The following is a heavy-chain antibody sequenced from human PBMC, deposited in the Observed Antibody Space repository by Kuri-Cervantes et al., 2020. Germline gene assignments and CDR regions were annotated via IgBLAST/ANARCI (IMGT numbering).Heavy chain of an antibody. CDR1: GFTFSSYA. J-gene: IGHJ4*02. CDR2: ISYDGSNK. V-gene: IGHV3-30*04. Sequence: GSLKISCAASGFTFSSYAVHWVRQAPGKGLEWVAVISYDGSNKYYADSVKGRFTISRDNSKNTLYLQMNSLRAEDTAVYYCARGGGYDFWSGYYNWGQGTLVTVSS. CDR3: ARGGGYDFWSGYYN. D-gene: IGHD3-3*01.